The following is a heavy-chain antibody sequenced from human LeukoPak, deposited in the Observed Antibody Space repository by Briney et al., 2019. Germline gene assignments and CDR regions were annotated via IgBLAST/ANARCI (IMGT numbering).Heavy chain of an antibody. Sequence: GGSLRLSCAASGFTFSSYAMSWVRQAPGKGLEWVSAISGSGGSTYYADSVKGRFTISRGNSKNTLYLQMNSLRAEDTAVYYCAKAPTALYYDSSGYYYNWGQGTLVTVSS. J-gene: IGHJ4*02. CDR3: AKAPTALYYDSSGYYYN. CDR2: ISGSGGST. D-gene: IGHD3-22*01. CDR1: GFTFSSYA. V-gene: IGHV3-23*01.